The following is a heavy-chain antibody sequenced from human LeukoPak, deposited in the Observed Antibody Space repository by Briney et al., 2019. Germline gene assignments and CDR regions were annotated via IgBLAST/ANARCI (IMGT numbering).Heavy chain of an antibody. V-gene: IGHV5-51*01. J-gene: IGHJ4*02. CDR3: ARLMYGARPQGALFDY. CDR1: GYSFTSYW. CDR2: IYPGDSDT. Sequence: GESLKISCKGSGYSFTSYWIGWVRQMPGKGLEWMGIIYPGDSDTRYSPSFQGQVTISADKSISTAYLQWSSLKASDTAMYYCARLMYGARPQGALFDYWGQGTLVTVSS. D-gene: IGHD4-17*01.